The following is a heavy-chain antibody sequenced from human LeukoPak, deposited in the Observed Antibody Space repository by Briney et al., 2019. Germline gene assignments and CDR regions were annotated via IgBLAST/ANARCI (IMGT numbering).Heavy chain of an antibody. CDR3: ARRPSYQVRGVIDY. CDR1: GFTFSSYS. Sequence: GGSLRLSCAASGFTFSSYSMNWVRQAPGKGLEWVSSISSSSSYIYYADSVKGRFTISRDNAKNSLYLQMNSLRAEDTAVYYCARRPSYQVRGVIDYWGQGTLVTASS. J-gene: IGHJ4*02. V-gene: IGHV3-21*01. D-gene: IGHD3-10*01. CDR2: ISSSSSYI.